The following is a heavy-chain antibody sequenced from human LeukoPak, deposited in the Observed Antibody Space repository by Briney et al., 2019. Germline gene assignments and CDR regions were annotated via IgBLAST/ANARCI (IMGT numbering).Heavy chain of an antibody. V-gene: IGHV1-18*01. Sequence: ASVKVSCKASGYTFTSYGISWVRQAPGQGLERMGWISAYNGNTNYAQKLQGRVTMTTDTSTSKAYMELRSLRSDDTAVYYCAREFRDNWNYDTGRYYFDYWGQGTLVTVSS. CDR2: ISAYNGNT. CDR3: AREFRDNWNYDTGRYYFDY. J-gene: IGHJ4*02. D-gene: IGHD1-7*01. CDR1: GYTFTSYG.